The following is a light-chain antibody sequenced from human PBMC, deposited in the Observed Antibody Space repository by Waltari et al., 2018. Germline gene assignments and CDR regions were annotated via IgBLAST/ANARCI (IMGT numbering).Light chain of an antibody. CDR1: QSISSY. J-gene: IGKJ1*01. V-gene: IGKV1-39*01. CDR2: AAS. Sequence: DIQMTQSPSSLSASVGDSVTITCRASQSISSYLNWYLQKPGKDPKLLIYAASSLQSGGPSRCSGSGSGTDFTLTISRLQPEDFATYYWQQSYSTSGTFGQGTKVEIK. CDR3: QQSYSTSGT.